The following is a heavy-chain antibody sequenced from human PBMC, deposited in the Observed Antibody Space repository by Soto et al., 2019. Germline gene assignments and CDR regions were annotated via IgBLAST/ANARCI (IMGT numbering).Heavy chain of an antibody. CDR3: ARGSGYYYWDDY. V-gene: IGHV1-3*01. J-gene: IGHJ4*02. CDR2: INAGNGNT. Sequence: ASVKVSCKASGYTFTNYGMHWVRQAPGQRLEWMGWINAGNGNTKYSQKFQGRVTITRDTSASTAYMELSSLRSEDMAVYYCARGSGYYYWDDYWGQGTLVTAPQ. D-gene: IGHD3-22*01. CDR1: GYTFTNYG.